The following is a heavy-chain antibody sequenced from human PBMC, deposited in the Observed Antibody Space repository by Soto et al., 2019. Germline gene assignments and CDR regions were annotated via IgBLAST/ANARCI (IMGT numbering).Heavy chain of an antibody. CDR2: IIPILGIA. D-gene: IGHD3-10*01. CDR3: ARGEMSSNWFDP. J-gene: IGHJ5*02. CDR1: GGTFSSYT. V-gene: IGHV1-69*02. Sequence: QVQLVQSGAEVKKPGSSVKVSCKASGGTFSSYTISWVRQAPGQGLEWMGRIIPILGIANDAQKFQGRVTITADKATSTAYRGLSSVRFEDTAVYYCARGEMSSNWFDPWGQGTLVTVSS.